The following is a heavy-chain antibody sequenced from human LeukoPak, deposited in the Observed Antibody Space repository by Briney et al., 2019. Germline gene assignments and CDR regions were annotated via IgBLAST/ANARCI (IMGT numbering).Heavy chain of an antibody. D-gene: IGHD6-19*01. V-gene: IGHV1-18*01. CDR2: ISAYNGNT. CDR1: GYTFTSYG. J-gene: IGHJ4*02. CDR3: TGEIPSVAGAYYFDY. Sequence: ASVKVSCKASGYTFTSYGISWVRQAPGQGLEWMGWISAYNGNTNYAQKLQGRVTMTTDTSTSTAYMELRSLRSDDTAVYYCTGEIPSVAGAYYFDYWGQGTLVTVSS.